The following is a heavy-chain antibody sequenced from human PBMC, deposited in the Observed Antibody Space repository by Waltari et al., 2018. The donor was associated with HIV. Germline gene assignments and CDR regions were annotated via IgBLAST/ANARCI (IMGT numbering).Heavy chain of an antibody. Sequence: EVLLTESGGQLIPPGGSLGVSCVASNFSSSNSPVTWVRQAQGGPLEWVAVSYPDDTTHYADSVRGRFTISRVRSRTSVLLQMNGLFADDTAVYYCATGVRYYGPWGQGTRVTVSS. CDR3: ATGVRYYGP. D-gene: IGHD3-16*01. J-gene: IGHJ5*02. V-gene: IGHV3-53*01. CDR2: SYPDDTT. CDR1: NFSSSNSP.